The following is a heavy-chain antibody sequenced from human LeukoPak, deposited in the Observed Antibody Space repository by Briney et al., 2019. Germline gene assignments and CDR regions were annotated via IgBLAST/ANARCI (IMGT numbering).Heavy chain of an antibody. CDR3: ARGIFYGGRNQYIWLDL. CDR2: VSHSGSS. Sequence: SETLSLTCAVYGGPFRGFFWSWIRQAPGKGLEWIGEVSHSGSSNYNPSLKSRINISLDTSKSQFSLRLTSVTAADTTVYYCARGIFYGGRNQYIWLDLWGQGTLVTVSS. D-gene: IGHD4-23*01. V-gene: IGHV4-34*01. J-gene: IGHJ5*02. CDR1: GGPFRGFF.